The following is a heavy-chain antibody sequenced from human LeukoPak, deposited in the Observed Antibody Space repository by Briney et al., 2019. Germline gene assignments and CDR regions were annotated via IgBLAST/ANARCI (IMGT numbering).Heavy chain of an antibody. CDR3: ASCVGGGSCYSYYYYYGMDV. V-gene: IGHV1-69*04. CDR1: GGTFSSYA. CDR2: IIPILGIA. J-gene: IGHJ6*02. Sequence: ASVKVSCKASGGTFSSYAISWVRQAPGQGREWMGRIIPILGIANYAQKFQGRVTITADKSTSTAYMELSSLRSEDTAVYYCASCVGGGSCYSYYYYYGMDVWGQGTTVTVSS. D-gene: IGHD2-15*01.